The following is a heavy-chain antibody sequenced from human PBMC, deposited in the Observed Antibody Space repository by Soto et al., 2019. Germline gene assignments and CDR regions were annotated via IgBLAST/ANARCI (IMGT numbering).Heavy chain of an antibody. J-gene: IGHJ3*02. CDR2: IRSKINNYAT. CDR1: GFTFSGSA. CDR3: TNFDSSGLPGKGPTWQDGAFHI. V-gene: IGHV3-73*02. Sequence: EVQLVESGGGLVQPGGSLKLSCAASGFTFSGSAMHWVRQSSEKGMEWVGRIRSKINNYATSYAASVQGRFTISRDDSKKTAYLQMNSLKIEDTAIYFCTNFDSSGLPGKGPTWQDGAFHIWGQGTTVTVSS. D-gene: IGHD6-19*01.